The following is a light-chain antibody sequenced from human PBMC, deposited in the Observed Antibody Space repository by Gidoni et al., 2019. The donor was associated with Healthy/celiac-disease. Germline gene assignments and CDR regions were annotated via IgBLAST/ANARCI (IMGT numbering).Light chain of an antibody. CDR3: SSYTSSSTWV. V-gene: IGLV2-14*03. CDR1: SSDVGGYNY. Sequence: QSALTPPASVSGSPGQSITISCTGTSSDVGGYNYVSWYQQHPGKAPKLMFYDVSNRPSGVSNRFSGSKSGNTASLTISGLQAEYEADYYCSSYTSSSTWVFGGGTKLTVL. CDR2: DVS. J-gene: IGLJ3*02.